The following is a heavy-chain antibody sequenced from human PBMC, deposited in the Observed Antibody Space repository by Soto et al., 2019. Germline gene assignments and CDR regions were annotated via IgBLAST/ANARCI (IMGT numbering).Heavy chain of an antibody. CDR3: AAGGSWARLDN. J-gene: IGHJ4*02. CDR1: GGILNNYA. D-gene: IGHD6-13*01. CDR2: IITAFGPA. V-gene: IGHV1-69*01. Sequence: QVQLVQSGAEVKKPGSSLKVSCRASGGILNNYAISWLRQAPGQGLEWMGGIITAFGPAIHAQKFQGRVSITADESTQTAHMDLSSLRSEDTAVYYCAAGGSWARLDNWGQGTLVTVSS.